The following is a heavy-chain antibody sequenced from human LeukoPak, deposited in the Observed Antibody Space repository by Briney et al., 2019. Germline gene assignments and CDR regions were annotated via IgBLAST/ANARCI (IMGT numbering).Heavy chain of an antibody. V-gene: IGHV4-31*03. D-gene: IGHD5-24*01. CDR3: ARDKGDYFYYGLDV. CDR2: IYYSGST. Sequence: SETLSLTCSVSGVSISSVPYYWTWIRQHPGKGLEWIGYIYYSGSTYYNPSLESRVTISVDMSKNQFSLKLSSVTAADTAVYYCARDKGDYFYYGLDVWGQGTMVTVSS. J-gene: IGHJ6*02. CDR1: GVSISSVPYY.